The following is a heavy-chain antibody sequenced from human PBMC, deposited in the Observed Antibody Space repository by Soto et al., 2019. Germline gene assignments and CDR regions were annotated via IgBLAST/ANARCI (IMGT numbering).Heavy chain of an antibody. V-gene: IGHV2-5*02. D-gene: IGHD3-22*01. CDR3: AHRLQGRGYTD. CDR1: GFSLSTSGVG. Sequence: QITLKESGPTLVKPTQTLTLTCTFSGFSLSTSGVGVAWIRQPAGKALEWLALIYWDDNEHYRPSLKSRLTITKDTSKKQVVLTMTNVDPVDTGTYYCAHRLQGRGYTDWGQGTLVTVSS. CDR2: IYWDDNE. J-gene: IGHJ4*02.